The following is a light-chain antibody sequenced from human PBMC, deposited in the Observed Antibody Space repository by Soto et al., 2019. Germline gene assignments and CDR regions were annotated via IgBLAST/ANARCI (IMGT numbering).Light chain of an antibody. V-gene: IGLV1-40*01. J-gene: IGLJ3*02. CDR1: SSNIGATYH. Sequence: QSVLTQPPSVSGAPGQRVTISCTGSSSNIGATYHVHWYQQLPGTAPKLLIYGNSNRPSGVPDRFSGSKSVTSASLAITGRQAEDEADYYCQSYDSSLSGSVFGGGTKGPS. CDR2: GNS. CDR3: QSYDSSLSGSV.